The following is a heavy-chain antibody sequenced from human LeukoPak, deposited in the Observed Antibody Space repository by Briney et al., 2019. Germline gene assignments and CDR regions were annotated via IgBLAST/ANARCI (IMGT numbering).Heavy chain of an antibody. V-gene: IGHV3-23*01. CDR1: GFTFSSYA. CDR2: ISGSGGST. Sequence: GGSLRLSCAASGFTFSSYAMSWVRQAPGKGLEWVSAISGSGGSTCYADSVKGRFTISGDNSKNTLYLQMNSLRAEDTAVYYCAKGQQWLNRFDPWGQGTLVTVSS. CDR3: AKGQQWLNRFDP. D-gene: IGHD6-19*01. J-gene: IGHJ5*02.